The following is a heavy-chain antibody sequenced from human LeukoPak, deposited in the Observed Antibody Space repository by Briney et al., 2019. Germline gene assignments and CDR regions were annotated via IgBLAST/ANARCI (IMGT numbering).Heavy chain of an antibody. D-gene: IGHD3-9*01. Sequence: GGSLRLSCAASGFTFNTFNMNWVRQAPGRGLEWVSSIHSGGSDVYYADSVKGRFTVSRDNAKNSLFLQMNSLRAEDTALYYCARGHYDILTGNYKWTPDYWGQGTLVTVSS. CDR3: ARGHYDILTGNYKWTPDY. CDR1: GFTFNTFN. J-gene: IGHJ4*02. CDR2: IHSGGSDV. V-gene: IGHV3-21*06.